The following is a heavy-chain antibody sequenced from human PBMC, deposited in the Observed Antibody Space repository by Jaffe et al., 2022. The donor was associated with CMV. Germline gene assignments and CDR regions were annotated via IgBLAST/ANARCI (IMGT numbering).Heavy chain of an antibody. J-gene: IGHJ6*02. CDR2: ISSSSSTI. V-gene: IGHV3-48*02. CDR3: ARAHETYYYDSSGYYSAYYYYGMDV. D-gene: IGHD3-22*01. CDR1: GFTFSSYS. Sequence: EVQLVESGGGLVQPGGSLRLSCAASGFTFSSYSMNWVRQAPGKGLEWVSYISSSSSTIYYADSVKGRFTISRDNAKNSLYLQMNSLRDEDTAVYYCARAHETYYYDSSGYYSAYYYYGMDVWGQGTTVTVSS.